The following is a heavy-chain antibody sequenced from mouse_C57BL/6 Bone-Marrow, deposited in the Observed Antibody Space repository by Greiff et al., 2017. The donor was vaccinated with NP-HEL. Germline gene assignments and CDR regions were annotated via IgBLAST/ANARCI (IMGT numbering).Heavy chain of an antibody. V-gene: IGHV5-4*01. CDR1: GFTFSSYA. CDR3: ARERGFNWAWFAY. Sequence: EVMLVESGGGLVKPGGSLKLSCAASGFTFSSYAMSWVRQTPEKRLEWVATISDGGSYTYYPDNVKGRFTISRDNAKNNLYLQMSHLKSEDTAMYYCARERGFNWAWFAYWGQGTLVTVSA. CDR2: ISDGGSYT. J-gene: IGHJ3*01. D-gene: IGHD4-1*01.